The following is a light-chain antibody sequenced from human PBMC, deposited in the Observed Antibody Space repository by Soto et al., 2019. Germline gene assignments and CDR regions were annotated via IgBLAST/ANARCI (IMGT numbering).Light chain of an antibody. CDR1: SSDVSGDNY. Sequence: QSALTQPASVSGSPGQSITISCTGTSSDVSGDNYVSWYQQHPGKAPKLMIYDVSNRPSGVSNRFSGSKSGNTASLTISGLQAEDEADYYCSSYTSSSSLGVFGAGTKLTVL. CDR3: SSYTSSSSLGV. CDR2: DVS. J-gene: IGLJ1*01. V-gene: IGLV2-14*01.